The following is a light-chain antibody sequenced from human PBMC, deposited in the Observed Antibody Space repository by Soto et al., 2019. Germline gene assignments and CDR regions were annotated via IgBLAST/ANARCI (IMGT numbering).Light chain of an antibody. CDR1: QTVGSTY. Sequence: EIVLTQSPATLSLSPGERATLSCGASQTVGSTYLAWYQQKPGLAPRLLIYDASIRATGIPDRFSGSESGKDFSLTISRLEPEDFAVYYCQHYGSSPWTFGQGTKAEIK. CDR2: DAS. J-gene: IGKJ1*01. V-gene: IGKV3D-20*01. CDR3: QHYGSSPWT.